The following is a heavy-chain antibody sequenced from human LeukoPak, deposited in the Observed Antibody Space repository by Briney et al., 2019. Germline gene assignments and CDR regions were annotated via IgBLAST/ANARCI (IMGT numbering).Heavy chain of an antibody. Sequence: GGSLRLSCAASGFTFSSYAMHWVRQAPGKGLEWVAVISYDGSNKYYADSVKGRFTISRDNSKNTLYLQMNSLRAEDTAVYYCARGDIVTGYYSPYYGMDVWGQGTTVTVSS. CDR2: ISYDGSNK. CDR1: GFTFSSYA. CDR3: ARGDIVTGYYSPYYGMDV. J-gene: IGHJ6*02. D-gene: IGHD3-9*01. V-gene: IGHV3-30-3*01.